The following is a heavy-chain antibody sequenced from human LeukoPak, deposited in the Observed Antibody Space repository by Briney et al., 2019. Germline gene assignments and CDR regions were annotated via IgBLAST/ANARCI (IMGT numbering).Heavy chain of an antibody. Sequence: TFSSYWMSWVRQAPGKGLEWIGSIYYSGSSFDNPALKSRVTISVDTSKNQFSLKLSSVTAADTAVYYCARHRSGWLQSSFDYWGQGTLVTVSS. CDR1: TFSSYW. V-gene: IGHV4-39*01. J-gene: IGHJ4*02. CDR3: ARHRSGWLQSSFDY. D-gene: IGHD5-24*01. CDR2: IYYSGSS.